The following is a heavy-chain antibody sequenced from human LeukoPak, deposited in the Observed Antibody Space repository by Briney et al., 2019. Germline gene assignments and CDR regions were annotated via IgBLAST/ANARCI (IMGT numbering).Heavy chain of an antibody. J-gene: IGHJ4*02. D-gene: IGHD3-22*01. Sequence: GGSPRLSCAASGFTFSSYAMSWVRQASGKGLEWVSAISYSGYSTYYADSVKGRFTISRDNSKNTLYLQMNSLRAEDTAVYYCAKSRSDSAYYHFDLWGQGALVTVSS. CDR1: GFTFSSYA. CDR2: ISYSGYST. CDR3: AKSRSDSAYYHFDL. V-gene: IGHV3-23*01.